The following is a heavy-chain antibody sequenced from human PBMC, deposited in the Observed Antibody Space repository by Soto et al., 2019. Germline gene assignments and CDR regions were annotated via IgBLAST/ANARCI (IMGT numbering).Heavy chain of an antibody. CDR1: GGSFSSYI. CDR2: VNPNNGNT. Sequence: ASVKVSCKASGGSFSSYIVSWVRQASGQGLEWLGWVNPNNGNTGYAQKFQGRVTMTRNTSISTAYMELSSLRSEDTAVYYCARGPGYCSTGTCYNSWFDPWGQGTPVTVSS. D-gene: IGHD2-15*01. CDR3: ARGPGYCSTGTCYNSWFDP. V-gene: IGHV1-8*01. J-gene: IGHJ5*02.